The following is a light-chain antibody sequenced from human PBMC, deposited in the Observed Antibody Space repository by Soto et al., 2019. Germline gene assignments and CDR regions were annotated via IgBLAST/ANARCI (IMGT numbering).Light chain of an antibody. CDR1: SSNIGPGFD. CDR3: LSYDSSLRGSV. J-gene: IGLJ1*01. V-gene: IGLV1-40*01. CDR2: GNS. Sequence: QSVLAQPPSVSGAPGQTVTISCAGSSSNIGPGFDVHWYQQVSGTAPKLLIYGNSNRPSGVPDRFSGSRSGTSASLAITGLQPEDEADYFCLSYDSSLRGSVFGPGTKVTVL.